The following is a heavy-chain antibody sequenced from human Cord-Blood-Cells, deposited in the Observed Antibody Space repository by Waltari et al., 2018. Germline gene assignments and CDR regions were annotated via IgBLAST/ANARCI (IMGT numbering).Heavy chain of an antibody. CDR1: GFTFSNAW. CDR2: IKSKTEGGTT. J-gene: IGHJ4*02. V-gene: IGHV3-15*01. CDR3: TTFLTTVTDY. Sequence: EVQLVESGGGLVKPGGSLRLSCAASGFTFSNAWMSWVRPAPGKGLGWVGRIKSKTEGGTTDYAAPVKGRFTISRDDSKNTLYLQMNSLKTEDTAVYYCTTFLTTVTDYWGQGTLVTVSS. D-gene: IGHD4-17*01.